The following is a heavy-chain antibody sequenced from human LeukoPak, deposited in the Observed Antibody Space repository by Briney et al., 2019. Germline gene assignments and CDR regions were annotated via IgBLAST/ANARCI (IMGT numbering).Heavy chain of an antibody. D-gene: IGHD4-17*01. Sequence: GGSLRLSCAASGFTFSRYSMHWVRQAPGKGLVWVSRIISDGSSTIYADSVKGRFTISRDNAKNTLYLQMNSLRAEDTAVYYCIRDYPYGDYPGYFDYWGQGTLVTVSS. CDR3: IRDYPYGDYPGYFDY. CDR2: IISDGSST. J-gene: IGHJ4*02. V-gene: IGHV3-74*01. CDR1: GFTFSRYS.